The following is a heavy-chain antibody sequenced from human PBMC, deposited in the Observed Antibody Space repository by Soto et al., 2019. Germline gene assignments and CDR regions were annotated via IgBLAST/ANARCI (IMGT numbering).Heavy chain of an antibody. CDR2: ISGSGGST. CDR1: GFTFSSFA. V-gene: IGHV3-23*01. Sequence: PGGSLRLSCAASGFTFSSFAMSWVRQAPGKGLEWVSAISGSGGSTYYADSVKGRFTISRDNSKNTLYLQMNSLRAEDTAVYYCAKDPGAGEWFPTRDYGLDVWGQGTTVTVSS. D-gene: IGHD3-3*01. J-gene: IGHJ6*02. CDR3: AKDPGAGEWFPTRDYGLDV.